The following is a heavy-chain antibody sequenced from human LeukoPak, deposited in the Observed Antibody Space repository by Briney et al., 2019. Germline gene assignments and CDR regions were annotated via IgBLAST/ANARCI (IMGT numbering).Heavy chain of an antibody. J-gene: IGHJ1*01. CDR3: ARDTPYYYDSTD. D-gene: IGHD3-22*01. CDR1: GFTVSSNY. V-gene: IGHV3-53*01. CDR2: IYSGGST. Sequence: GGSLRLSCVASGFTVSSNYMSWVRQAPGKGLEWVSVIYSGGSTYYADSVKGRFTISRDNSKNTLYLQMNSLRAEDTAVYYCARDTPYYYDSTDWGQGTLVTVSS.